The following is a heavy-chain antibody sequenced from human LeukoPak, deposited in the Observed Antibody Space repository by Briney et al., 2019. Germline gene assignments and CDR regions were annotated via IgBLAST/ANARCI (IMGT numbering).Heavy chain of an antibody. CDR3: TREGRADGSITMTN. D-gene: IGHD3-22*01. CDR1: GFTFGDYA. CDR2: IRSKAYGGTT. V-gene: IGHV3-49*04. Sequence: GGSLRLSFTASGFTFGDYAMSWVRQAPGKGLEWVGFIRSKAYGGTTEYAASVKGRFTISRDDSKSIAYLQMNSLKTEDTAVYYCTREGRADGSITMTNWGQGTLVTVSS. J-gene: IGHJ4*02.